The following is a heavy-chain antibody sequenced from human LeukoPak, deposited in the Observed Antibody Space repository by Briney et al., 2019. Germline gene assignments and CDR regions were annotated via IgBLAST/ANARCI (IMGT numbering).Heavy chain of an antibody. CDR1: GFTFSSYW. Sequence: GGSLRLSCAASGFTFSSYWMSWVRQAPGRGLEWVANIKQDGSEKYYVDSVKGRFTISRDNAKNSLYLQLNSLRAEDTAVYYCARSSYTSGWYGVGYWGQGTLVTVSS. V-gene: IGHV3-7*01. CDR2: IKQDGSEK. D-gene: IGHD6-19*01. J-gene: IGHJ4*02. CDR3: ARSSYTSGWYGVGY.